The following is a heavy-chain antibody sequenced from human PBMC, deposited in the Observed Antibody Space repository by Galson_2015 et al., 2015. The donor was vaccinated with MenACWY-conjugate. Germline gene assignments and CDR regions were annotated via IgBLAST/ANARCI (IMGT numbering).Heavy chain of an antibody. CDR2: INHSGST. Sequence: LSLTCAVYGGSFSGYYWSWIRQPPGKGLEWIGEINHSGSTNYNPSLKSRVTISVDTSKNQFSLKLSSVTAADTAVYYCARGRVDFWSGYYTRTSGPEQNYYYYYGMDVWGQGTTVTVSS. V-gene: IGHV4-34*01. CDR1: GGSFSGYY. CDR3: ARGRVDFWSGYYTRTSGPEQNYYYYYGMDV. D-gene: IGHD3-3*01. J-gene: IGHJ6*02.